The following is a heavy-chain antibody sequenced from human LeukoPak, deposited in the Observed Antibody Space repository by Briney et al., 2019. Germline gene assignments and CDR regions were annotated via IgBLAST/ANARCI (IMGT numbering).Heavy chain of an antibody. V-gene: IGHV3-23*01. Sequence: GGSLRLSCTASGFTFGDYAMSWIRQAPGKGLEWVSAISGSGGSTYYADSVKGRFTISRDNSKNTLYLQMNSLRAEDTAVYYCAKGGAAAGKFDYWGQGTLVTVSS. J-gene: IGHJ4*02. CDR1: GFTFGDYA. D-gene: IGHD6-13*01. CDR2: ISGSGGST. CDR3: AKGGAAAGKFDY.